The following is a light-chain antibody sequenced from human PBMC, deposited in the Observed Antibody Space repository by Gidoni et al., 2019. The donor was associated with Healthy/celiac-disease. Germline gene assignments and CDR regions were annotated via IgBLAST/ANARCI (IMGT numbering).Light chain of an antibody. Sequence: QSALTQPPSAPGSPGQSVTISCTGTSSDVGGYNYVSWYQQHPGQAPKLMIYEVSKRPSGVPDRFSGSKSGNTASLTVSGLQAEDEADYYCSSYAGSKGVFGGGTKLTVL. CDR1: SSDVGGYNY. CDR3: SSYAGSKGV. V-gene: IGLV2-8*01. J-gene: IGLJ2*01. CDR2: EVS.